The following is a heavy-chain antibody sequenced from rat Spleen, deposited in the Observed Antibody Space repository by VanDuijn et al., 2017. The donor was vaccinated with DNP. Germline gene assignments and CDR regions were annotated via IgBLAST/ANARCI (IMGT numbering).Heavy chain of an antibody. CDR2: ISTSGGST. V-gene: IGHV5-25*01. CDR1: GFTFSNYD. Sequence: EVQLVESGGGLVQPGRSLKLSCAASGFTFSNYDMAWVRQAPTKGLEWVASISTSGGSTYYRDSVKGRFTVSRDNAKSTLYLQMDSLRSEDTATYYCARGAMDAWGQGTSVTVSS. CDR3: ARGAMDA. J-gene: IGHJ4*01.